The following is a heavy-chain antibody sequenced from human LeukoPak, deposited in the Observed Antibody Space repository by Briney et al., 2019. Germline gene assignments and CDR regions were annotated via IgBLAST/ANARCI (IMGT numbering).Heavy chain of an antibody. V-gene: IGHV3-30*18. CDR2: ISYDGSNK. CDR1: GFTFSSYG. D-gene: IGHD6-19*01. Sequence: GGSLRLSCAASGFTFSSYGMHWVRQAPGKGLEWVAVISYDGSNKYYADSVKGRFTISRDNSKNTLYLQMNSLRAEDTAVYYCAKDPVAGTYYYYGMDVWGQGTTVTVSS. CDR3: AKDPVAGTYYYYGMDV. J-gene: IGHJ6*02.